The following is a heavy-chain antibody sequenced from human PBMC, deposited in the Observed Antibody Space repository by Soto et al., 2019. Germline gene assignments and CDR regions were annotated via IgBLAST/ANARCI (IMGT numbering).Heavy chain of an antibody. CDR1: GYTLSRYG. CDR3: ARVPLGAALRFYYYYGMDV. V-gene: IGHV1-18*04. D-gene: IGHD6-13*01. J-gene: IGHJ6*02. CDR2: ISAYSGNT. Sequence: ASVKVSCKASGYTLSRYGISWVRQAPGQGLEWLGWISAYSGNTNYAQKLQDRVTMTTDTSTSTASMELRSLTSGDTAVYYCARVPLGAALRFYYYYGMDVWGPGTTVTVSS.